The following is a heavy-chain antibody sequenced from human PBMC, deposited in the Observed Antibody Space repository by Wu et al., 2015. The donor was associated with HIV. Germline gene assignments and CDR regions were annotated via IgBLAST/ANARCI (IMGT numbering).Heavy chain of an antibody. CDR1: GGTFSSYT. D-gene: IGHD3-3*01. CDR2: ILPLYGTT. Sequence: QVQLEQSGTELKKPRSSVKISCKAFGGTFSSYTINWVRQGPGQGLEWMGRILPLYGTTDYAQKFRGRVTITADESTNTAYMEIRGLRSDDAAVYYCARDSYYDSSIPLWGQGTLVTVSS. V-gene: IGHV1-69*13. J-gene: IGHJ1*01. CDR3: ARDSYYDSSIPL.